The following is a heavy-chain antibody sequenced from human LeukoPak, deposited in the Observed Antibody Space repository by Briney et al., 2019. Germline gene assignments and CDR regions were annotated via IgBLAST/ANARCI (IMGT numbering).Heavy chain of an antibody. J-gene: IGHJ4*02. CDR1: GFTFSRHW. D-gene: IGHD3-10*01. V-gene: IGHV3-74*01. CDR3: ARELFGSGSCPDY. Sequence: GGSLRLSCAASGFTFSRHWMHWVRQAPGKGLVWVSRIKGDQSTTNYADSVKGRFTISRDNAKNTLYLQMNSLRAEDTAVYYCARELFGSGSCPDYWGQGTLVTVSS. CDR2: IKGDQSTT.